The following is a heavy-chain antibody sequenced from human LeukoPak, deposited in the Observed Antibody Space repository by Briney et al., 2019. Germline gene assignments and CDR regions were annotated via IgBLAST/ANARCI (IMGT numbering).Heavy chain of an antibody. CDR2: ISAYNGNT. Sequence: ASVKVSCKASGYTFTSYGISWVRQAPGQGLEWMGWISAYNGNTNYAQKLQGRVTMTTDTSTSTAYMELRSLRSDDTAVYYCARDQDIVVVVAESEEPGFDYWGQGTLVTVSS. CDR3: ARDQDIVVVVAESEEPGFDY. J-gene: IGHJ4*02. D-gene: IGHD2-15*01. CDR1: GYTFTSYG. V-gene: IGHV1-18*01.